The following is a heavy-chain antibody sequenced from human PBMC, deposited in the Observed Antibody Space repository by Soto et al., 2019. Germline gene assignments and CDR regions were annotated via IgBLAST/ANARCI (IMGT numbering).Heavy chain of an antibody. D-gene: IGHD4-4*01. CDR3: ARELQPTAPRSYPGWFDH. CDR2: ISYGGSNK. CDR1: GFTFSNYG. Sequence: GGSLRLSCAASGFTFSNYGMHWVRQAPGEGLDWVAVISYGGSNKYYADSVKGRFTISRDNSKNTLYLQMNSLRSEDTAVYYFARELQPTAPRSYPGWFDHWGQGTLVTVSS. V-gene: IGHV3-30*03. J-gene: IGHJ5*02.